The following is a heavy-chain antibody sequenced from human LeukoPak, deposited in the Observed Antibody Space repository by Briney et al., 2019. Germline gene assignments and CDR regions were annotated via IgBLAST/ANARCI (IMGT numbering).Heavy chain of an antibody. Sequence: QAGGSLRLSYAASRFTFSSYGMHWVRQAPGKELEWVAFIQYDGSNKLYGDSVKGRFTISRDNSKNTLYLQMNSLRPEDTAVYYCAKDVVGQQWLENYWGQGTLVTVSS. CDR1: RFTFSSYG. V-gene: IGHV3-30*02. CDR3: AKDVVGQQWLENY. J-gene: IGHJ4*02. CDR2: IQYDGSNK. D-gene: IGHD6-19*01.